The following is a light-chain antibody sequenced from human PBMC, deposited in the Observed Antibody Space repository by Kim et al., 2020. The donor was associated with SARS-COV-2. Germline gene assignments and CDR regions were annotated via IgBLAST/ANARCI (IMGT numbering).Light chain of an antibody. J-gene: IGLJ2*01. V-gene: IGLV3-19*01. CDR2: GRN. CDR3: QSRDSVGNVV. Sequence: SSELTQDPAVSVALGQTVRITCQGDSLRNYYATWYQQKPRQAPLLVIFGRNNRPSGIPDRFSGSTSGNTASLTISGAQAEDEADFYCQSRDSVGNVVFGGGTQLTVL. CDR1: SLRNYY.